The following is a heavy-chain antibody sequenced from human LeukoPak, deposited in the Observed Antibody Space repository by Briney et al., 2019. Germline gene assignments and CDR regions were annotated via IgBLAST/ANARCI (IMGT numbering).Heavy chain of an antibody. V-gene: IGHV3-33*01. CDR1: GFPFNDYG. CDR2: IWYDGSNK. J-gene: IGHJ5*02. D-gene: IGHD1-7*01. Sequence: GGSLRLSCATSGFPFNDYGFHWVRQAPGKGLEWVAVIWYDGSNKDYGDSVRGRFTISRESAKNSMFLQLNSLTVGDTAMYYCARGLTRGTGTEDNYFDPWGQGTLVTVSS. CDR3: ARGLTRGTGTEDNYFDP.